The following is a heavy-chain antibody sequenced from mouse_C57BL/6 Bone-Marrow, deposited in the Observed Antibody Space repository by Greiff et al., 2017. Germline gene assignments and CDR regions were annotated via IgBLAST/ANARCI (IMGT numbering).Heavy chain of an antibody. Sequence: VMLVESGAELVKPGASVKISCKASGYAFSSYWMNWVKQRPGKGLEWIGQIYPGDGDTNYNGKFKGKATLTADKSSSTAYMQLSSLTSEDSAVYFCARSIYYDYDWFAYWGQGTLVTVSA. V-gene: IGHV1-80*01. J-gene: IGHJ3*01. CDR1: GYAFSSYW. D-gene: IGHD2-4*01. CDR2: IYPGDGDT. CDR3: ARSIYYDYDWFAY.